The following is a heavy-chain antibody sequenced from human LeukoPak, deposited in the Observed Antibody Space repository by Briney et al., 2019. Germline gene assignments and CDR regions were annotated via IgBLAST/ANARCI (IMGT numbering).Heavy chain of an antibody. CDR3: ARSGFSTGFYLDF. V-gene: IGHV1-2*02. J-gene: IGHJ4*02. D-gene: IGHD6-19*01. CDR1: GYTFTGQF. CDR2: IDPPSGTP. Sequence: ASVKVSCKASGYTFTGQFIHWLRQAPGQGLEWMGWIDPPSGTPHYAQKFHDTVTMTRDTSIATAYMEVHSLKSDDTAVYYCARSGFSTGFYLDFWGQGTLISASS.